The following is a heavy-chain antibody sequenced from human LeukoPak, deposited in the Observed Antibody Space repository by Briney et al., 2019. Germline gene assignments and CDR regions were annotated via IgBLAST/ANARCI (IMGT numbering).Heavy chain of an antibody. Sequence: PGDSLPPSCAASGFTFSSYAMNWVRQAPGKGLDWVAAISGSGGNTYYADSVKGRLTISRDNPKNTVYLQMNSLRAEDTAVYYCAKGGGYSCATKFDYWGQGTLVTVSS. CDR1: GFTFSSYA. D-gene: IGHD5-18*01. V-gene: IGHV3-23*01. CDR2: ISGSGGNT. J-gene: IGHJ4*02. CDR3: AKGGGYSCATKFDY.